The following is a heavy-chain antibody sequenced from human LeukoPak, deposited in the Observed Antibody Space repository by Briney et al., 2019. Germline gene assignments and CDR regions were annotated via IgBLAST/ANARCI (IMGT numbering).Heavy chain of an antibody. J-gene: IGHJ4*02. D-gene: IGHD6-13*01. Sequence: SETLSLTCTVSGGSISSSSYYWGWIRQPPGKGLEWIGYIYYSGSTNYNPSLKSRVTISVDTSKNQFSLKVSSVTAADTAVYYCARVGESSSWYFFDYWGQGTLVTVSS. CDR2: IYYSGST. V-gene: IGHV4-61*05. CDR3: ARVGESSSWYFFDY. CDR1: GGSISSSSYY.